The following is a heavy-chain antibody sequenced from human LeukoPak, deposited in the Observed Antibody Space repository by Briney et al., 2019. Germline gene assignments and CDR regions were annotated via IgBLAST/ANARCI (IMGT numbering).Heavy chain of an antibody. V-gene: IGHV3-43*02. Sequence: GGYLRLSCAASGFSFDVYAMHWVRQAQGQGLEWGCLIIGDAGRTKYADSVKGRFTISRDNSKKSLYLQMNSLRTEDAALYYCARDAISQSTAAEGFDSWGGGALVTVSS. J-gene: IGHJ4*02. D-gene: IGHD6-13*01. CDR2: IIGDAGRT. CDR3: ARDAISQSTAAEGFDS. CDR1: GFSFDVYA.